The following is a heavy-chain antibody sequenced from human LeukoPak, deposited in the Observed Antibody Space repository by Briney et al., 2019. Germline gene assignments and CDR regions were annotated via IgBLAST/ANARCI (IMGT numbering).Heavy chain of an antibody. V-gene: IGHV4-61*02. CDR1: GGSISSGSYS. CDR2: MYSSGTT. Sequence: SETLSLTCTVSGGSISSGSYSWNWIRQPAGKGLEWIGRMYSSGTTNYNPSLKSRVTISVDTSKNQFSLKLSSVTASDTAVYYCATSPVTTWWFDPWGQGTLVTVSS. J-gene: IGHJ5*02. D-gene: IGHD4-17*01. CDR3: ATSPVTTWWFDP.